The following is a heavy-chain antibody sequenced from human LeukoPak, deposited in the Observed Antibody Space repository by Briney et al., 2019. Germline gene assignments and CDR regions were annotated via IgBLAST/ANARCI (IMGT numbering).Heavy chain of an antibody. D-gene: IGHD2-15*01. V-gene: IGHV3-21*01. J-gene: IGHJ4*02. CDR1: GFTFSSYS. Sequence: GGSLRLSCAASGFTFSSYSMNWVRQAPGKGLEWVSSISSSSSYIYYADSVKGRFTISRDNAKNSLYLQMNSLRAEDTAVYYCARVEDCSGGSCYSSYWGQGTLVTVSS. CDR2: ISSSSSYI. CDR3: ARVEDCSGGSCYSSY.